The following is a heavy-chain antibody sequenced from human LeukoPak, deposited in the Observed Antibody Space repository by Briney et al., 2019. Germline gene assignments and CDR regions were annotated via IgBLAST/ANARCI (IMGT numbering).Heavy chain of an antibody. J-gene: IGHJ3*02. Sequence: KTSETLSLTCTVSSGSISSKNYYWGWVRQPPGEGLEWIGNVFYTGRPYFNPSLESRATFSVDTSKNQFSLRLSSVTAADTAVYYCARDPEITIFGVTVRGAFDIWGQGTMVTVSS. D-gene: IGHD3-3*01. CDR1: SGSISSKNYY. V-gene: IGHV4-39*02. CDR3: ARDPEITIFGVTVRGAFDI. CDR2: VFYTGRP.